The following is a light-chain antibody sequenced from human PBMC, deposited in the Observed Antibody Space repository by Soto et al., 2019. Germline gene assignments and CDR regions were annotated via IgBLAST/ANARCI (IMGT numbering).Light chain of an antibody. Sequence: EIVMTQSPATLSLSPGERAALSCRASQSINSELAWYQQKPVQPPRLLIYGASTRATGVPARFTGSESGSEFNLTISGLQSEDFAVYYCQQGHNWPLTFGQGTRLEI. CDR3: QQGHNWPLT. J-gene: IGKJ2*01. CDR2: GAS. V-gene: IGKV3-15*01. CDR1: QSINSE.